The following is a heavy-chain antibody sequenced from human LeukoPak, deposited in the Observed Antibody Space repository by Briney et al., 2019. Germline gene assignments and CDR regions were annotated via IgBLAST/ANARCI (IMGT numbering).Heavy chain of an antibody. J-gene: IGHJ6*03. CDR1: GYTFTSYG. V-gene: IGHV1-18*01. D-gene: IGHD3-10*01. CDR3: ARGGEYYYGSGSSLLSYYYYYMDV. Sequence: ASVKVSCKASGYTFTSYGISWVRQAPEQGLSGMEWITAYKGNTNYAQKLQGRVTMTTDTSTSTAYMELRSLRSDDTAVYYCARGGEYYYGSGSSLLSYYYYYMDVWGKGTTVTVSS. CDR2: ITAYKGNT.